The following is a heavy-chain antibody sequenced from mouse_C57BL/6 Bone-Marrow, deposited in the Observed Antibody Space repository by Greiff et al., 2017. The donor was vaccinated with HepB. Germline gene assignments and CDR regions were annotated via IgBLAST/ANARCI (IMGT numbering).Heavy chain of an antibody. CDR3: ARWGILLRFCFDY. CDR2: INPYNGGT. Sequence: DVKLQESGPVLVKPGASVKMSCKASGYTFTDYYMNWVKQSHGKSLEWIGVINPYNGGTSYNQKFKGKATLTVDKSSSTAYMELNSLTSEDSAVYYCARWGILLRFCFDYWGQGTTLTVSS. CDR1: GYTFTDYY. D-gene: IGHD1-1*01. J-gene: IGHJ2*01. V-gene: IGHV1-19*01.